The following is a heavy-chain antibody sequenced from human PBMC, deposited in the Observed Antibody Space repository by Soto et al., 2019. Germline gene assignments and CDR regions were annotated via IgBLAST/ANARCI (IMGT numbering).Heavy chain of an antibody. J-gene: IGHJ6*02. D-gene: IGHD2-2*01. Sequence: GESLKISCKGSGYSFTSYWISWVRQMPGKGLEWMGRIDPSDSYTNYSPSFQGHVTISADKSISTAYLQWSSLKASDTAMYYCARESIVVVPAAQIDYYYGMDVWGQGTTVTVSS. CDR2: IDPSDSYT. CDR3: ARESIVVVPAAQIDYYYGMDV. CDR1: GYSFTSYW. V-gene: IGHV5-10-1*01.